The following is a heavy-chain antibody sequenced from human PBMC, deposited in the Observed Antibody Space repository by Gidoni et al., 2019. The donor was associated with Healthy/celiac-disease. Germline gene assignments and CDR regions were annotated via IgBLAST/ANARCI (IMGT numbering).Heavy chain of an antibody. CDR2: T. V-gene: IGHV4-39*01. CDR3: ARRRSRYYDSSGYLDY. D-gene: IGHD3-22*01. Sequence: TYYNPSLKSRVTISVDTSKNQFSLKLSSVTAADTAVYYCARRRSRYYDSSGYLDYWGQGTLVTVSS. J-gene: IGHJ4*02.